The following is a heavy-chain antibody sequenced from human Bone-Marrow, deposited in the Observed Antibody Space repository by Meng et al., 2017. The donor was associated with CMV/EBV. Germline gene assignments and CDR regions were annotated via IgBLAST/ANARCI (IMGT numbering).Heavy chain of an antibody. V-gene: IGHV1-2*02. Sequence: ASVKVSCKASGYTFTAHYFHWVRQAPGQGLEWMGWIHPHRGDTNYAQQFQGRVTLTRDTSINTGYMELTRLTSDDTAVYYCARDNNWGTDVWGQGTMVTVSS. CDR1: GYTFTAHY. J-gene: IGHJ6*02. CDR3: ARDNNWGTDV. CDR2: IHPHRGDT. D-gene: IGHD1-1*01.